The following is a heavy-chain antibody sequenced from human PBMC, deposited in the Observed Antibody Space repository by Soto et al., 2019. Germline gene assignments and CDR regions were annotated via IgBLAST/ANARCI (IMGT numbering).Heavy chain of an antibody. CDR2: ISHDGGAT. J-gene: IGHJ5*02. D-gene: IGHD6-13*01. Sequence: QVQLVEPGGGVVQSGRSLRLSCAASGFTFSTSVMHWIRQAPGKGLEWVAMISHDGGATYYVDSVKGRFTISRDTDKNTLHLQMDSLRPEDTATYYCAKDWGSSGWYNWFDPWGQGTLVTVSS. V-gene: IGHV3-30*18. CDR1: GFTFSTSV. CDR3: AKDWGSSGWYNWFDP.